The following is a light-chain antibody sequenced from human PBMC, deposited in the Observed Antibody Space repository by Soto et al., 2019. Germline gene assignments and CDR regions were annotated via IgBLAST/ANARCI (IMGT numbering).Light chain of an antibody. CDR1: QSVSSSY. V-gene: IGKV3-20*01. J-gene: IGKJ1*01. CDR2: GAS. Sequence: EIVLTQSPGTLSLSPGERATLSCRDSQSVSSSYLAWYQQKPGQAPRLLIYGASSRAAGIPDRFSGSGSGTDCTLTISRLEPEDFAVYYCQQFGGSSWTFGQGTKVEVK. CDR3: QQFGGSSWT.